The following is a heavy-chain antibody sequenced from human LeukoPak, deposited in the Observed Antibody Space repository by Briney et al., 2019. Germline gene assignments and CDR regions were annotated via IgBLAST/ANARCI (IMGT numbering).Heavy chain of an antibody. V-gene: IGHV1-46*01. Sequence: ASVRVSYKASGYTFTSYYMHWVRQAPGQGLEWMGIINPSGGSTSYAQKFQGRVTMTRDTSTSTVYMELSSLRPEDTAVYYCARDRLTMVRGRPAPYNWFDPWGQGTLVTVSS. CDR2: INPSGGST. D-gene: IGHD3-10*01. CDR1: GYTFTSYY. J-gene: IGHJ5*02. CDR3: ARDRLTMVRGRPAPYNWFDP.